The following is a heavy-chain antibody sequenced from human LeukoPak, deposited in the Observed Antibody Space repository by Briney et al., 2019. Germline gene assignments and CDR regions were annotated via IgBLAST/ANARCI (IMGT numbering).Heavy chain of an antibody. CDR2: IYTSGST. CDR3: ARDQGVTINWFDP. CDR1: GGSISSGSYY. D-gene: IGHD2-2*01. J-gene: IGHJ5*02. V-gene: IGHV4-61*02. Sequence: SETLSLTCTVSGGSISSGSYYWSWIRQPAGKGLEWIGRIYTSGSTNYNPSLKSRVTISVDTSKNQFSLKLSSVTAADTAVYYCARDQGVTINWFDPWAQGTLVTVSS.